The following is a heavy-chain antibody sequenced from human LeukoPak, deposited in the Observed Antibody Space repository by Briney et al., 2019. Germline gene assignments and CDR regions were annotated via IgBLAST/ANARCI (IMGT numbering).Heavy chain of an antibody. V-gene: IGHV3-43*02. Sequence: FTXXXXAXXXVRXAPXKGXXXVSLISGDGGSTYYADSVKGRFTISRDNSKNSLYLQMNSLRTEDTALYYCAKLVGVSSGFVDYWGQGTLVTVFS. CDR2: ISGDGGST. CDR3: AKLVGVSSGFVDY. D-gene: IGHD6-19*01. CDR1: FTXXXXA. J-gene: IGHJ4*02.